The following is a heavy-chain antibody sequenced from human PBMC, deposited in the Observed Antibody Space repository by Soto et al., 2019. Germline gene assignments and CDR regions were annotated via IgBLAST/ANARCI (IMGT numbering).Heavy chain of an antibody. CDR2: IKSKTDGGTT. CDR1: GFTFSNAW. J-gene: IGHJ6*02. Sequence: EVQLGESGGGLVKPGGSLRLSCAASGFTFSNAWMNWVRQAPWKGLAWVVRIKSKTDGGTTDYAAPVKGRFTISRDDSKTTLYLQMNSLKTEDTAVYYCTTVERAAGIGGYYYGMDVLGQGTKVTVSS. V-gene: IGHV3-15*07. D-gene: IGHD6-13*01. CDR3: TTVERAAGIGGYYYGMDV.